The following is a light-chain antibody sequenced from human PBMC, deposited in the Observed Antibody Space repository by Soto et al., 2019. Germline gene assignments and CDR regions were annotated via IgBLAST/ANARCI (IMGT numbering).Light chain of an antibody. CDR2: EVS. J-gene: IGLJ2*01. CDR1: SSDVGGYNY. CDR3: SSYTSSSALV. Sequence: QSVLTQPASVSGSPGQSITISCTGTSSDVGGYNYVSWYQHHPGKAPKLMIFEVSHRPSGVSNRFSGSKSGNTASLTISGLQAEDEADYYCSSYTSSSALVFGGGTKVTVL. V-gene: IGLV2-14*01.